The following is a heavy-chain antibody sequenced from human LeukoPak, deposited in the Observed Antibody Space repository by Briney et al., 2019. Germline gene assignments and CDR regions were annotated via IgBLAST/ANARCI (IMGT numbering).Heavy chain of an antibody. CDR2: ISSSGSTI. CDR1: GFTFSSYE. J-gene: IGHJ6*03. Sequence: GGSLRLSCAASGFTFSSYEMNWVRQAPGKGLEWVSYISSSGSTIYYADSVKGRFTISRDNAKNSLYLQMNSLRAEDTAVYYCARSAGTPYYYYYMDVWGKGTTVTVSS. CDR3: ARSAGTPYYYYYMDV. V-gene: IGHV3-48*03. D-gene: IGHD1-1*01.